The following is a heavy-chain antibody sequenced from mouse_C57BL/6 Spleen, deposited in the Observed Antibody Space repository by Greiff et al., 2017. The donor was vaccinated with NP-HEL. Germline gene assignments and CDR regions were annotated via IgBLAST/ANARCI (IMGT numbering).Heavy chain of an antibody. Sequence: EVKRVESGGDLVKPGGSLKLSCAASGFTFSSYGMSWVRQTPDKRLEWVATISSGGSYTYYPDSVKGRFTISRDNAKNTLYLQMSSLKSEDTAMYYCARGAVVATDYAMDYWGQGTSVTVSS. CDR1: GFTFSSYG. CDR2: ISSGGSYT. CDR3: ARGAVVATDYAMDY. V-gene: IGHV5-6*01. J-gene: IGHJ4*01. D-gene: IGHD1-1*01.